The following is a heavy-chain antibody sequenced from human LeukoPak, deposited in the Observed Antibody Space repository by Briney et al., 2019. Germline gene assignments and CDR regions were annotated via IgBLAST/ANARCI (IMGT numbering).Heavy chain of an antibody. CDR2: INPSGGST. V-gene: IGHV1-46*01. CDR1: GYTFTSYY. J-gene: IGHJ6*02. Sequence: ASVKVSCKASGYTFTSYYMHWVRQAPGQGLEWMGIINPSGGSTSYAQKFQGRVTMTRDTSTSTVYMELSSLRSEDTALYYCAKDMDPVEYGGNYYYYYGMDVWGQGTTVTVSS. D-gene: IGHD4-23*01. CDR3: AKDMDPVEYGGNYYYYYGMDV.